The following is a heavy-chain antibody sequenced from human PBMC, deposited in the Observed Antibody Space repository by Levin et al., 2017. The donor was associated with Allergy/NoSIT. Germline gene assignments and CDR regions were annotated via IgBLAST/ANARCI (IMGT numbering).Heavy chain of an antibody. J-gene: IGHJ4*02. CDR3: ARNERHWGNRAPDY. Sequence: AGGSLRLSCAASGFTFSSYSMNWVRQAPGKGLEWVSYISSSSSTIYYADSVKGRFTISRDNAKNSLYLQMNSLRAEDTAVYYCARNERHWGNRAPDYWGQGTLVTVSS. V-gene: IGHV3-48*01. CDR2: ISSSSSTI. CDR1: GFTFSSYS. D-gene: IGHD7-27*01.